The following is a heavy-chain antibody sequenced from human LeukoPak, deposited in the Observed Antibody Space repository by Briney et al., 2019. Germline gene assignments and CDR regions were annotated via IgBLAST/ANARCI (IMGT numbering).Heavy chain of an antibody. CDR2: FYNSGNT. Sequence: SETLSLTCTVSGDSLRNYYWSWIRQTPGRGLEWIGCFYNSGNTKCNPSLKSRVTISVDTSKNQFSLNLSSVTAADTAVFYCARGNCIGTHCPERFDPWGQGTLVTVSS. CDR3: ARGNCIGTHCPERFDP. CDR1: GDSLRNYY. D-gene: IGHD2/OR15-2a*01. J-gene: IGHJ5*02. V-gene: IGHV4-59*01.